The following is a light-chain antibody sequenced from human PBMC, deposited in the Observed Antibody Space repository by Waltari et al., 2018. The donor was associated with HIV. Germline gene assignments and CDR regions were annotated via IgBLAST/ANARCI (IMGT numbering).Light chain of an antibody. Sequence: QSALTQPPSASGSPGQSVTISCTGTSSDVGGYNYVSWYQQHPGNAPKLIIYEVTGRPSGVPVRCSGSRSGNTASLTVSGLQSEDEADYYCSSYAGSNKLVFGGGTKLTVV. CDR1: SSDVGGYNY. CDR3: SSYAGSNKLV. J-gene: IGLJ2*01. V-gene: IGLV2-8*01. CDR2: EVT.